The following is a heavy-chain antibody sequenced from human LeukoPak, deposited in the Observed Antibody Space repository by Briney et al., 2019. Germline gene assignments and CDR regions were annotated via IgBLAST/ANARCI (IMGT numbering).Heavy chain of an antibody. CDR3: ARSSSYFDY. V-gene: IGHV4-61*01. Sequence: PSETLSLTCTVSGGSVSSASYYWSWIRQSPEKGLEWIGFGSSSGSTYYSPSLKSRVSISVDTSKNQFSLKLSSVTAADTALYYCARSSSYFDYWGQGTLVTVSS. J-gene: IGHJ4*02. CDR1: GGSVSSASYY. D-gene: IGHD6-13*01. CDR2: GSSSGST.